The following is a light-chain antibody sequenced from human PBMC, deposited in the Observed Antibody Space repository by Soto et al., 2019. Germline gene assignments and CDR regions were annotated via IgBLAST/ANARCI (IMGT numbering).Light chain of an antibody. CDR3: QQYISYSYT. CDR2: KAS. J-gene: IGKJ2*01. CDR1: QSISSY. V-gene: IGKV1-5*03. Sequence: DIQMTQSPSTLSASVGDRVTIACRASQSISSYLAWYQQKPGKAPNLLIYKASNLASGVPSRFTGGGSGTDFTLPINRLQPDDSATYFCQQYISYSYTFGQGTKLEIK.